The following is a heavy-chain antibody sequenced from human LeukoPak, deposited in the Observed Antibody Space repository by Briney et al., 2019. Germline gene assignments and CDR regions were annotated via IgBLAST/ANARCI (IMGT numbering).Heavy chain of an antibody. J-gene: IGHJ6*02. CDR2: ISGSRNTI. D-gene: IGHD3-22*01. Sequence: GGSLRLSCAASGFTFSYYSMNWVRQAPGKGLEWVSSISGSRNTIYYADSVKGRFTISRDNAKNSLYLQMNSLRAEDTAVYYCARDAYDSSGYYLSYYYYGMDVWGQGTTVTVSS. CDR3: ARDAYDSSGYYLSYYYYGMDV. CDR1: GFTFSYYS. V-gene: IGHV3-48*01.